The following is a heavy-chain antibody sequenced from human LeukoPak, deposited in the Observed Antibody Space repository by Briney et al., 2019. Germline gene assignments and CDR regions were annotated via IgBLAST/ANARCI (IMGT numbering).Heavy chain of an antibody. J-gene: IGHJ5*02. D-gene: IGHD1-1*01. V-gene: IGHV3-30-3*01. CDR3: ARDLGRGTRHWFDP. Sequence: GGSLRLSCAASGFTFSSYAMHWVRQAPGKGLEWVAVISYDGSNKYYADSVKGRFTISRDNSKNTLYLQMNSLRAEDTAVYYWARDLGRGTRHWFDPWGKGPLVTVSS. CDR2: ISYDGSNK. CDR1: GFTFSSYA.